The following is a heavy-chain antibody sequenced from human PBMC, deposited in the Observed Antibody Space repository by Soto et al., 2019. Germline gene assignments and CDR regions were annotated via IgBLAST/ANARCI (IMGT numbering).Heavy chain of an antibody. J-gene: IGHJ6*02. D-gene: IGHD3-9*01. CDR1: GFTFRRYD. V-gene: IGHV3-21*01. CDR2: ISSSSISI. CDR3: ARLYDVLTNGMDV. Sequence: EVQLEESGGGLVKPGGSLRLSCSASGFTFRRYDVNWVRQAPGKGLEWVSSISSSSISIHYGDSVKGRFTISRDNARNVLYLQMNSLRAEDTAVYFCARLYDVLTNGMDVWGQGTTVTVS.